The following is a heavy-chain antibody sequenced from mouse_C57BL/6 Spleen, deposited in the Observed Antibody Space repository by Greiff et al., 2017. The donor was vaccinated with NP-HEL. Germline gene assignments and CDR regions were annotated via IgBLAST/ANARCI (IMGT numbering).Heavy chain of an antibody. CDR3: AREAGLLPFAY. Sequence: EVKLMESGGGLVKPGGSLKLSCAASGFTFSSYAMSWVRQTPEKRLEWVATISDGGSYTYYPDNVKGRFTISRDNAKNNLYLQMSHLKSEDTAMYYCAREAGLLPFAYWGQGTLVTVSA. V-gene: IGHV5-4*01. CDR2: ISDGGSYT. CDR1: GFTFSSYA. J-gene: IGHJ3*01. D-gene: IGHD2-3*01.